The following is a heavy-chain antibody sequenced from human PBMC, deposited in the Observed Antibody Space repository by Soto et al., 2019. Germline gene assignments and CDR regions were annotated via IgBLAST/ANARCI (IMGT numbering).Heavy chain of an antibody. V-gene: IGHV3-21*01. J-gene: IGHJ3*02. Sequence: GGSLRLSCAASGFTFSSYSMNWVRQAPGKGLEWVSSISSSSSYIYYADSVKGRFTISRDNAKNSLYLQMNSLRAEDTAVYYCARGLYCSGGSCYSVIAAFDIWAQGTMVTVS. CDR3: ARGLYCSGGSCYSVIAAFDI. D-gene: IGHD2-15*01. CDR2: ISSSSSYI. CDR1: GFTFSSYS.